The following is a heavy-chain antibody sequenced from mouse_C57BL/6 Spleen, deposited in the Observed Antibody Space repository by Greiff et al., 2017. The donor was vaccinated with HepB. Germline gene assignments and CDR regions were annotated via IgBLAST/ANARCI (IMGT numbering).Heavy chain of an antibody. J-gene: IGHJ3*01. CDR3: ARYCGSGPFAY. V-gene: IGHV1-52*01. Sequence: QVQLQQPGAELVRPGSSVKLSCKASGYTFTSYWMHWVKQRPVQGLEWIGNIDPSDSETHYNQKFKDKATLTVDKSSSTTYMQLSSLTSEDSAVYYCARYCGSGPFAYWGQGTLVTVSA. CDR2: IDPSDSET. CDR1: GYTFTSYW. D-gene: IGHD1-1*01.